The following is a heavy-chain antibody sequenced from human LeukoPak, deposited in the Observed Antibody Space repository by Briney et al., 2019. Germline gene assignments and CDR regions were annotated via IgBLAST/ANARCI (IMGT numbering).Heavy chain of an antibody. J-gene: IGHJ4*02. CDR1: GGSISSYY. V-gene: IGHV4-59*08. CDR3: ARLGVAGPFDS. D-gene: IGHD6-19*01. Sequence: SETLSLTCTVSGGSISSYYWSWIRQPPGKGLEWIGYIYYSGSTNYNPSLKSRVTISVDTSKNQFSLKLSSVTAADTAVYYCARLGVAGPFDSWGQGTLVTVSS. CDR2: IYYSGST.